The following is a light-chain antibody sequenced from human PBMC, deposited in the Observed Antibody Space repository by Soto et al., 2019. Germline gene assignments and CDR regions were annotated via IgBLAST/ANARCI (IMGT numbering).Light chain of an antibody. J-gene: IGLJ2*01. CDR2: EGS. CDR3: CSYAGSNAIHVV. CDR1: SSDVGSYNL. Sequence: QSVLTQPASVSVSPGQSITISCTGTSSDVGSYNLVSWYQQHPGKAPKLMIYEGSKRPSGVSNRFSGSKSGNTASLTISGLQAEDEADYYCCSYAGSNAIHVVFGGGTKLTVL. V-gene: IGLV2-23*03.